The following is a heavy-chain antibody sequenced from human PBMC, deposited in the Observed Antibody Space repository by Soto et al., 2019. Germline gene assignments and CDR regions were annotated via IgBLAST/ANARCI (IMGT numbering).Heavy chain of an antibody. Sequence: QVQLQESGPGLVKPSQTLSLTCTVSGGSISSGDYYWSWIRQHPGKGLEWIGYIYYSGSTYYNPSPKSRVTLSVDTFKNQFSLKLNSVTAADTAVYYCAREGLAYCGGDCYSTGGEGYFDLWGRGTLVTVSS. CDR2: IYYSGST. J-gene: IGHJ2*01. D-gene: IGHD2-21*02. CDR3: AREGLAYCGGDCYSTGGEGYFDL. V-gene: IGHV4-31*03. CDR1: GGSISSGDYY.